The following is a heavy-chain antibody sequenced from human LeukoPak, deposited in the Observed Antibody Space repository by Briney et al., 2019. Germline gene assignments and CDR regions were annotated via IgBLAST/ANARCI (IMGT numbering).Heavy chain of an antibody. CDR2: VNSDGSTT. CDR1: GFTFSSYE. Sequence: GGSLKLSCAASGFTFSSYEMNWVRQAPGKGLVWVSRVNSDGSTTSYADSVKGRFTISRDNSKNTLYLQMNSLRAEDTAVYYCAREAAAGGMDVWGKGTTVTISS. J-gene: IGHJ6*04. V-gene: IGHV3-74*01. CDR3: AREAAAGGMDV. D-gene: IGHD6-25*01.